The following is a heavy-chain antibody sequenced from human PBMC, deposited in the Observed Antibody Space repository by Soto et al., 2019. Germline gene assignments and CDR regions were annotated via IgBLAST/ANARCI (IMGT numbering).Heavy chain of an antibody. CDR3: VRDRYSSSGWFDP. CDR2: TYYRSRFFS. J-gene: IGHJ5*02. D-gene: IGHD3-10*01. CDR1: GDSVSSYSAA. V-gene: IGHV6-1*01. Sequence: PSQTLSLTCAIPGDSVSSYSAAWNWIRQSPSGGLEWLGRTYYRSRFFSDYAESVKSRIIINPDTSTNQFSLQLKSVTPEDTAVYYCVRDRYSSSGWFDPWGQGTPVTVSS.